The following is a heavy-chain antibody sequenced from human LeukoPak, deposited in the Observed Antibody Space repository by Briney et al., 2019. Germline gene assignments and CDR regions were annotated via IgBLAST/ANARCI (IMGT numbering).Heavy chain of an antibody. J-gene: IGHJ5*02. Sequence: SQTLSLTCTVSGGSISDAAYYWSWIRQPAGKGLEWIGRIYTSGSTNYNPSLKSRVTMSVDTSKNQFSLKLSSVTAADTAVYYCARDPHCSSTSCYTNWFDPWGQGTLVTVSS. CDR2: IYTSGST. CDR1: GGSISDAAYY. D-gene: IGHD2-2*02. V-gene: IGHV4-61*02. CDR3: ARDPHCSSTSCYTNWFDP.